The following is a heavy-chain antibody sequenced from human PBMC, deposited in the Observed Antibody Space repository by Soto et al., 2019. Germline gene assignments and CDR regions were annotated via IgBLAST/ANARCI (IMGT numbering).Heavy chain of an antibody. CDR3: ARGRGGSYGGNSAHFDI. Sequence: QVQLVESGGGVVQPGTFLRLSCEASGFTFSGFGMHWVRQAPGKGLEWVAVIWYDGSKKYYADCVKGRFTISRDNSKNALYLQMNSLRAEDTAVYYCARGRGGSYGGNSAHFDIWGQGTLVTVSS. CDR1: GFTFSGFG. J-gene: IGHJ3*02. CDR2: IWYDGSKK. V-gene: IGHV3-33*01. D-gene: IGHD4-17*01.